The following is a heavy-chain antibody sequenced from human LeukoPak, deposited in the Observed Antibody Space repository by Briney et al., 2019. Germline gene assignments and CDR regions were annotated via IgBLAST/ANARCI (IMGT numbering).Heavy chain of an antibody. CDR3: ARDWADCSSTSCYDYYYYGMDV. CDR1: GGTFSSYA. CDR2: IIPILGIA. Sequence: ASVKVSCKASGGTFSSYAISWVRQAPGQGLEWMGRIIPILGIANYAQKLQGRVTMTTDTSTSTAYMELRSLRSDDTAVYYCARDWADCSSTSCYDYYYYGMDVWGQGTTVTVSS. V-gene: IGHV1-69*04. J-gene: IGHJ6*02. D-gene: IGHD2-2*01.